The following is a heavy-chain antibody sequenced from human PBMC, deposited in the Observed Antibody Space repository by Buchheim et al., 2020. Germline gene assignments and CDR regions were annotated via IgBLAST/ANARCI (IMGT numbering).Heavy chain of an antibody. CDR2: INSDGSST. CDR3: ARLPRYYYDGSGYYSPDYYYYGMDV. Sequence: EVQLVESGGGLVQPGGSLRLSCAASGFTFSSYWMHWVRQAPGKGLVWVSRINSDGSSTSYADSVKGRFTISRDNAKNTLYLQMNSLRAEDTAVYYCARLPRYYYDGSGYYSPDYYYYGMDVWGQGTT. CDR1: GFTFSSYW. D-gene: IGHD3-22*01. J-gene: IGHJ6*02. V-gene: IGHV3-74*01.